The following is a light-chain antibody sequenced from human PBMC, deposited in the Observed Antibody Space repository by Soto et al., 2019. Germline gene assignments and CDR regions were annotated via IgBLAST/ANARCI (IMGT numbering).Light chain of an antibody. CDR2: GDS. J-gene: IGLJ2*01. V-gene: IGLV1-44*01. CDR3: AVWDDGPGVRL. CDR1: YSNVATNP. Sequence: QAVVTQPPSASGTPGQRVTISCSGSYSNVATNPVNWYQQLPKTAPKLLIHGDSQRPSGVSDRFSGSKSGTSASLSISGLQSEDEADYYCAVWDDGPGVRLFGGGTKLTVL.